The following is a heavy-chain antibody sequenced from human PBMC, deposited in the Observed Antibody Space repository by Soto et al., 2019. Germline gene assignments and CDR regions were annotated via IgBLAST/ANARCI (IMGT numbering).Heavy chain of an antibody. CDR2: ISYDGSNK. J-gene: IGHJ4*02. D-gene: IGHD3-22*01. CDR3: AKEWVYDSSGWSFDY. CDR1: GFTFSSYG. V-gene: IGHV3-30*18. Sequence: QVQLVESGGGVVQPGRSLRLSCAASGFTFSSYGMHWVRQAPGKGLEWVAVISYDGSNKYYADSLKGRFTISRDNSKNTLYLQMNRLRVEDTAVYYCAKEWVYDSSGWSFDYWGQGTLVTVSS.